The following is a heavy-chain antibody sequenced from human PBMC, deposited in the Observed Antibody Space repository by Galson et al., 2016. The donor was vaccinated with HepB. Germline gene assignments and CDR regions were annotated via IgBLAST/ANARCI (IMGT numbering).Heavy chain of an antibody. J-gene: IGHJ4*02. CDR3: ASGSSSGFDY. CDR1: GYIFASYW. Sequence: QSGAEVKKPGESLRISCKGSGYIFASYWISWVRQMPGKGLEWMGRIDPSDSNANDSPSFKGHVTISTDNSVSTAFLQWGSLRASDTEIYYCASGSSSGFDYWGQGTRVTVSS. D-gene: IGHD3-10*01. V-gene: IGHV5-10-1*01. CDR2: IDPSDSNA.